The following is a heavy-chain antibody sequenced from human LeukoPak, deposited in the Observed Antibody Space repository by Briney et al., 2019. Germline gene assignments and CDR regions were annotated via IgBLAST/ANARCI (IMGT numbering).Heavy chain of an antibody. Sequence: PSETLSLTCTVSGGSISSSSYYWGWIRQPPGKGPEWIGSIYYSGSTYYNPSLKSRVTISVDTSKNQFSLKLSSVTAADTAVYYCARDGGDYVGYWGQGTLVTVSS. CDR1: GGSISSSSYY. CDR3: ARDGGDYVGY. V-gene: IGHV4-39*07. D-gene: IGHD3-16*01. J-gene: IGHJ4*02. CDR2: IYYSGST.